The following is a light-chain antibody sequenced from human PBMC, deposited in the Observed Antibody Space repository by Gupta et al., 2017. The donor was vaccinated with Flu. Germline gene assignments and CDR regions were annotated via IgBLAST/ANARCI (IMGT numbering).Light chain of an antibody. CDR3: SSYTSTTTPGV. J-gene: IGLJ1*01. Sequence: SALTQPASVSGSPGQSITISCTGTSSDVGGYNYVSWYQQHPGKAPKLMIYEVSNRPSGVSNRFSGSKYGNTASLTISGLHAEEEADYFCSSYTSTTTPGVFGTGTRVTVL. V-gene: IGLV2-14*01. CDR2: EVS. CDR1: SSDVGGYNY.